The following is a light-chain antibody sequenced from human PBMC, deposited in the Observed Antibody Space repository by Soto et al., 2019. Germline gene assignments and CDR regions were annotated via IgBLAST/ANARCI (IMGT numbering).Light chain of an antibody. CDR1: SSDVGGYNY. V-gene: IGLV2-14*01. CDR2: DVT. J-gene: IGLJ1*01. CDR3: SSYTTTSPLDV. Sequence: QSALTQPASVSGSPGQSITISCTGTSSDVGGYNYVSWYQQHPGKAPKLMIYDVTDRPSGVSNRFSDSKSGNTASLTISGLQTEDEADYYCSSYTTTSPLDVFGTGTKLTVL.